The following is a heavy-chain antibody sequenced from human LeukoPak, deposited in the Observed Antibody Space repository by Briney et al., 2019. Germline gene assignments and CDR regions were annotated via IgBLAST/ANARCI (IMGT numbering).Heavy chain of an antibody. D-gene: IGHD6-13*01. CDR3: ARDSPNYSSSWRDYYFDY. J-gene: IGHJ4*02. Sequence: GGSLRLSCAVSGFTFSSYEMNWVRQAPGKGLEWVSYISSSGSTIYYADSVKGRFTISRDNAKNSLYLQMNSLRAEDTAVYYCARDSPNYSSSWRDYYFDYWGQGTLVTVSS. V-gene: IGHV3-48*03. CDR1: GFTFSSYE. CDR2: ISSSGSTI.